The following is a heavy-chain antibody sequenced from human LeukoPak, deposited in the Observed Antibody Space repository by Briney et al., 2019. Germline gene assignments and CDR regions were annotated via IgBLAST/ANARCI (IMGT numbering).Heavy chain of an antibody. CDR3: AREGGEAVAGPPYFDY. V-gene: IGHV4-34*01. D-gene: IGHD6-19*01. Sequence: SETLSLTCAVYGGSFSGYYWSWIRQPSGKGLEWIGEINHSGSTNYNPSLKSRVTISVDTSKNQFSLQLNSVTPEDTAVYYCAREGGEAVAGPPYFDYWGQGTLVTVSS. J-gene: IGHJ4*02. CDR2: INHSGST. CDR1: GGSFSGYY.